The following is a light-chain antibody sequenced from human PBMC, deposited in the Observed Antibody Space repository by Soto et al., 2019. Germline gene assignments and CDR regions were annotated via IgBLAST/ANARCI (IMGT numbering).Light chain of an antibody. CDR1: XXLLHITGETF. CDR3: MQTTKLPPA. CDR2: EVS. Sequence: DGGVTLALLFLSVXPGQXASIXXXXSXXLLHITGETFLFWYLQKPGHAPQLLIYEVSTRVPGVPDRFSGSGSGTDFTLEISRVEADDVRLYYCMQTTKLPPAFPQRTRIGIK. J-gene: IGKJ5*01. V-gene: IGKV2D-29*01.